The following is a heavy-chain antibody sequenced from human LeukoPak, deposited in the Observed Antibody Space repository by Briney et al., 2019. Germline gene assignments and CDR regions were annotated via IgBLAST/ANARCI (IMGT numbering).Heavy chain of an antibody. CDR2: IYSGGNT. CDR3: ARVDALSGSWGSDY. Sequence: GGSLRLSCAASGFTVSSNYMSWVRQAPGKGLEWVSLIYSGGNTYYADSVKGRFTISRDNSKNTLYLQMNGLRAEDTAVYYCARVDALSGSWGSDYWGQGTLVTVSS. CDR1: GFTVSSNY. V-gene: IGHV3-66*01. J-gene: IGHJ4*02. D-gene: IGHD3-10*01.